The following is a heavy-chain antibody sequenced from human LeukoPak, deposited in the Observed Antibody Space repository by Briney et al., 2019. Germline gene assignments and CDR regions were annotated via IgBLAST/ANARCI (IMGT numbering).Heavy chain of an antibody. D-gene: IGHD2-2*01. CDR2: INPNSGGT. Sequence: GASVKVSCKSSGYTFTGYYRHWVRQAPGQGLEWMGWINPNSGGTNYAQKFQGRVTMTRDTSISTAYMELSRLRSDDTAVYYCASLNVVVPAADFDYWGQGTLVTVSS. CDR3: ASLNVVVPAADFDY. V-gene: IGHV1-2*02. J-gene: IGHJ4*02. CDR1: GYTFTGYY.